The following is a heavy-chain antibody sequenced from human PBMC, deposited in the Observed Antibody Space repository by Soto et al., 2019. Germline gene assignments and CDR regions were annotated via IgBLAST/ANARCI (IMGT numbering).Heavy chain of an antibody. Sequence: QVQLVASGGGVVQPGRSLRLSCAASGFTFSSYGMHWVRQAPGKGLEWVAVISYDGSNKYYADSVKGRFTISRDNSKNTLYLQMNSLRAEDTAVYYCAILQKYYDSVMDVWGQGTTVTVSS. J-gene: IGHJ6*02. CDR3: AILQKYYDSVMDV. CDR1: GFTFSSYG. V-gene: IGHV3-30*03. CDR2: ISYDGSNK. D-gene: IGHD3-3*01.